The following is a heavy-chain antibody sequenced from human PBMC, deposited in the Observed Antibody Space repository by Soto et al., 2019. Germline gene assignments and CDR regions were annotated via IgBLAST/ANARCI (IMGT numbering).Heavy chain of an antibody. CDR3: ARDRIAVAAGSSDY. D-gene: IGHD6-19*01. Sequence: EVQLVESGGGLVQPGGSLRLSCAASGFTVSSNYMSWVRQAPGKGLEWVSVIYSGGSTYYADSVKGRFTISRDNSKNTLYLQMNSLRAEYTAVYYCARDRIAVAAGSSDYWGQGTLVTVSS. V-gene: IGHV3-66*01. CDR1: GFTVSSNY. J-gene: IGHJ4*02. CDR2: IYSGGST.